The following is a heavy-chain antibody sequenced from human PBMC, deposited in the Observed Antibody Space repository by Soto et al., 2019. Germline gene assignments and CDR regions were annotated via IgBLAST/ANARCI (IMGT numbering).Heavy chain of an antibody. CDR2: IIPIFGTA. J-gene: IGHJ6*02. V-gene: IGHV1-69*13. CDR3: ASSGSYLNGMDV. D-gene: IGHD6-19*01. Sequence: SVKVSFKSYGGPFSSYAISLVRQAPGQGLEWMGGIIPIFGTANYAQKFQGRVTITADESTSTAYMELSSLRSEDTAVYYCASSGSYLNGMDVWGQGTTVTVSS. CDR1: GGPFSSYA.